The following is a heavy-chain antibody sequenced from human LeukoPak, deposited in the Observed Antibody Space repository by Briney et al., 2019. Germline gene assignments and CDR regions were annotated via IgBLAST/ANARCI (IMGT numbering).Heavy chain of an antibody. V-gene: IGHV3-21*01. Sequence: GGSLRLSCAASGFTFSSYSMNWVRQAPGKGLEWVSSISSSSSYIYYADSVKGRFTISRDNAKNSLYLQMNSLRAEDTAVYYCATAHDYGDYTLDYWGQGILVTVSS. D-gene: IGHD4-17*01. CDR2: ISSSSSYI. J-gene: IGHJ4*02. CDR1: GFTFSSYS. CDR3: ATAHDYGDYTLDY.